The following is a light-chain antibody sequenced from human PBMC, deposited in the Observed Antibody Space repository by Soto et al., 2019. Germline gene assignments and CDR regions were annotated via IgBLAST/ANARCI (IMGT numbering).Light chain of an antibody. CDR2: GAS. J-gene: IGKJ2*01. Sequence: IVMTQSPATLSVSPGERATLSCRASQSLSSNLGWYQQKPGQAPRLLIYGASTRATGIPARFSGSGSGTEFTLTISSLQSEDFAVYYCQQYNNWPRTFGQGTKLEIK. CDR1: QSLSSN. CDR3: QQYNNWPRT. V-gene: IGKV3-15*01.